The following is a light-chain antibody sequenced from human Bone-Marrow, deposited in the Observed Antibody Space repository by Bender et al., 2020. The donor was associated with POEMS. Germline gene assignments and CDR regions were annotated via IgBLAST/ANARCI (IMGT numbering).Light chain of an antibody. CDR3: FSYVGSDNYV. V-gene: IGLV2-8*01. J-gene: IGLJ1*01. CDR2: DVT. Sequence: QSALTQPPSASGSPGQSVTISCTGTSSDVGGHDFVCWYQQRPGKAPKLRIYDVTKRPAGVPDRFSGSKSGNTASLTVPGLQAEDEADYYCFSYVGSDNYVFGTGTKVSVL. CDR1: SSDVGGHDF.